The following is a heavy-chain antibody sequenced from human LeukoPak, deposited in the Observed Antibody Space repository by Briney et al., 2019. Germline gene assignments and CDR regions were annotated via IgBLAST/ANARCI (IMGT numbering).Heavy chain of an antibody. Sequence: GGSLRLSCAASGFTFTSYAMTWVRQAPGMRLEWVSTISDSGSSTYCGDSVKGRFAISRDNSNNTLYLQMSSLRVEDTAVYYCAKNIVANQFYYYYMDVWGKGTAVTVSS. CDR1: GFTFTSYA. J-gene: IGHJ6*03. CDR3: AKNIVANQFYYYYMDV. D-gene: IGHD5-12*01. V-gene: IGHV3-23*01. CDR2: ISDSGSST.